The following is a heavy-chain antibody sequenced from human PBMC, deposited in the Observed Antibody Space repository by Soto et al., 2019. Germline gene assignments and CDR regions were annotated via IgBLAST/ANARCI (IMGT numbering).Heavy chain of an antibody. J-gene: IGHJ4*02. V-gene: IGHV3-73*01. CDR1: GFTFSGSA. D-gene: IGHD6-6*01. CDR2: IRSKANSYAT. Sequence: PGGSLRLSCAASGFTFSGSAMHWVRQASGKGLEWVGRIRSKANSYATAYAASVKGRFTISSDDSKNTAYLQMNSLKTEDTAVYYCTRWEEYSSSSLPFDYWGQGTLVTVSS. CDR3: TRWEEYSSSSLPFDY.